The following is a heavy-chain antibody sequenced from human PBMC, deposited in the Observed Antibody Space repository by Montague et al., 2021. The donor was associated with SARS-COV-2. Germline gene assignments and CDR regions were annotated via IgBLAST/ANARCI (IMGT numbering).Heavy chain of an antibody. V-gene: IGHV2-5*01. CDR1: GFSLSTPNVG. CDR3: AHLIRYYDIFTGIPFDD. D-gene: IGHD3-9*01. Sequence: LVKPTQTLTLTCTFSGFSLSTPNVGVAWIRQPPGKALEWLAVIYSNGDKRYSPSLQRRLTITKDTSRNQVVVSLTNVDPLDTATYYCAHLIRYYDIFTGIPFDDWGQGTQVTVSS. J-gene: IGHJ4*02. CDR2: IYSNGDK.